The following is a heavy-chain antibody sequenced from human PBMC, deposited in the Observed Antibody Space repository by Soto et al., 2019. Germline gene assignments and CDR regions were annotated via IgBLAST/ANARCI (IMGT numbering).Heavy chain of an antibody. CDR2: IYYSGST. V-gene: IGHV4-39*01. Sequence: SETLSLTCTVSGGSISSSSYYWGWIRQPPGKGLEWIGSIYYSGSTYYNPSLKSRVTISVDTSKNQFSLKLGSVTAADTAVYYCARRFLDLYGMDVWGQGTTVTVSS. J-gene: IGHJ6*02. CDR3: ARRFLDLYGMDV. CDR1: GGSISSSSYY. D-gene: IGHD3-3*01.